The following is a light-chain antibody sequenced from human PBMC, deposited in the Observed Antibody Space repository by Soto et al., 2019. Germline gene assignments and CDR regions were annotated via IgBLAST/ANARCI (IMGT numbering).Light chain of an antibody. CDR2: DDN. CDR3: GSWDSSLSAYV. V-gene: IGLV1-51*01. CDR1: SSNIGGNS. Sequence: CVLTQPPSVSGARGQKGTICWSGSSSNIGGNSVSWYQQLPGTAPKLLIYDDNKRPSGIPDRFSGSKSGTSATLGITGFQTGDEADYYCGSWDSSLSAYVFGTGTKVTVL. J-gene: IGLJ1*01.